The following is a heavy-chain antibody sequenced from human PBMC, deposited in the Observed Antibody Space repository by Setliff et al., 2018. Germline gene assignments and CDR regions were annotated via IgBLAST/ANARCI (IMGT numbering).Heavy chain of an antibody. Sequence: LRLSCAASGFTFSSYPMSWVRQAPGKGLEWVVLISGSGTSTYYADSVKGRFTISRDNSNNTLHLHMNSLRAEDTAVYYCAKQVVVYVYDGIFGYFDFWGLGTLVTVSS. CDR1: GFTFSSYP. D-gene: IGHD2-8*02. CDR2: ISGSGTST. V-gene: IGHV3-23*01. J-gene: IGHJ4*02. CDR3: AKQVVVYVYDGIFGYFDF.